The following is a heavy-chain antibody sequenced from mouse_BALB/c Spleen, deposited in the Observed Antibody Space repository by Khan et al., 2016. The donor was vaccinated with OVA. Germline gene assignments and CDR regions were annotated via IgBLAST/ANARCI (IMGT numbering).Heavy chain of an antibody. J-gene: IGHJ3*01. Sequence: QVQLQQPGADLMKPGASVKISCKAIGYTFSSYWIEWVNQRPGHGLEWIGDILPSSISNNYNEKFKGKATFTADTSSSTAYMQIRSLSYEDSAVYHCARGGYGGFAYWGQGTLVTVSA. CDR3: ARGGYGGFAY. V-gene: IGHV1-9*01. CDR1: GYTFSSYW. CDR2: ILPSSISN. D-gene: IGHD2-2*01.